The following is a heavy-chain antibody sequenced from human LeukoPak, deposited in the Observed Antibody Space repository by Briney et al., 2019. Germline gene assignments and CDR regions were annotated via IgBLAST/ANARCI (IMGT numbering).Heavy chain of an antibody. V-gene: IGHV4-34*01. CDR3: ATLPGRRVTMVRGVTVDY. D-gene: IGHD3-10*01. Sequence: SETLSLACAVYGGSFSGYYWSWIRQPPGKGLEWIGEINHSGSTNYNPSLKSRVTISVDTSKNQFSLKLSSVTAADTAVYYCATLPGRRVTMVRGVTVDYWGQGTLVTVSS. CDR2: INHSGST. CDR1: GGSFSGYY. J-gene: IGHJ4*02.